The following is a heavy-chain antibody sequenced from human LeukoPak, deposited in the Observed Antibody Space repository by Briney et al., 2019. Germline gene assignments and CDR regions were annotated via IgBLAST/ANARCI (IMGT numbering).Heavy chain of an antibody. Sequence: GSSVKVSCKASGGTFSSYAISWVRQAPGQGLEWMGGIIPIFGTANYAQKFQGRVTITTDESTSTAYMELSSPRSEDTAVYYCARAPRIAAAGLDAFDIWGQGTMVTVSS. J-gene: IGHJ3*02. D-gene: IGHD6-13*01. CDR2: IIPIFGTA. CDR3: ARAPRIAAAGLDAFDI. V-gene: IGHV1-69*05. CDR1: GGTFSSYA.